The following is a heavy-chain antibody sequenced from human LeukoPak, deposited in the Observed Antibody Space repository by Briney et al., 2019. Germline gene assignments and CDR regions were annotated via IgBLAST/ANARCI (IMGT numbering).Heavy chain of an antibody. Sequence: GSLRLSCAASGFTVSSNYMSWVRQPPGKGLEWIGSIYYSGSTYYNPSLKSRVTISVDTSKNQFSLKLSSVTAADTAVYYCARGAGQQLFDWGQGTLVTVSS. CDR1: GFTVSSNY. J-gene: IGHJ4*02. CDR3: ARGAGQQLFD. D-gene: IGHD6-13*01. V-gene: IGHV4-39*07. CDR2: IYYSGST.